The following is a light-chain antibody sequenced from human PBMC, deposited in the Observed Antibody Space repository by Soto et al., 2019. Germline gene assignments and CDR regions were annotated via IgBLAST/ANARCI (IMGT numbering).Light chain of an antibody. CDR3: QQDGSSPFT. CDR2: GAS. CDR1: QSVSSSY. Sequence: EIVLMQSPGTLSLSPGERATLSCRASQSVSSSYLAWYQQKPGQTPRLLIYGASSRATGIPDRFSGSGSGTDFTLTISTLEPEDFAVYYCQQDGSSPFTFGPGTKVDIK. J-gene: IGKJ3*01. V-gene: IGKV3-20*01.